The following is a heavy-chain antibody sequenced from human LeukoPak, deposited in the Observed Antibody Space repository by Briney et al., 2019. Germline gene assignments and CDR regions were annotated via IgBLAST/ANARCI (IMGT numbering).Heavy chain of an antibody. Sequence: GGSLRLSCAASAFSLNAYNMNWVRQAPGKGLEWVASISYTGTYIYYADSVKGRFTISRDNAQNSLYLQMNSLRAEDTAIYYCVRDRGTYRPIDYWGQGTLVTVSS. V-gene: IGHV3-21*04. J-gene: IGHJ4*02. CDR2: ISYTGTYI. D-gene: IGHD1-26*01. CDR1: AFSLNAYN. CDR3: VRDRGTYRPIDY.